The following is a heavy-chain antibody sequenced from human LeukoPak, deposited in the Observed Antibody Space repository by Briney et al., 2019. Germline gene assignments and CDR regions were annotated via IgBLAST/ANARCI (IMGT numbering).Heavy chain of an antibody. CDR2: IYYSGST. J-gene: IGHJ3*02. D-gene: IGHD3-3*01. CDR3: ASFPYEAGRLHDAFDI. Sequence: SETLSLTCTVFGGSISSYYWSWIRQPPGKGLERIGYIYYSGSTNYNPSLKSRVTISVDTSKNQFSLKLSSVTAADTAVYYCASFPYEAGRLHDAFDIWGQGTMVTVSS. CDR1: GGSISSYY. V-gene: IGHV4-59*01.